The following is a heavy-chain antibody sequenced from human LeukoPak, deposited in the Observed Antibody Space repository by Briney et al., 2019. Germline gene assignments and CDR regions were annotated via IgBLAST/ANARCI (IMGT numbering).Heavy chain of an antibody. CDR1: GGSISSDTYY. D-gene: IGHD3-10*01. CDR3: ARDGLEYYYGSGSRWFDP. Sequence: SETLSLTCTVSGGSISSDTYYWSWIRQPAGKGLEWIGEINYSGSTNYNPSLKSRVTMSVDTSKNQFSLKLSSVTAADTAVYYCARDGLEYYYGSGSRWFDPWGQGTLVTVSS. J-gene: IGHJ5*02. V-gene: IGHV4-61*10. CDR2: INYSGST.